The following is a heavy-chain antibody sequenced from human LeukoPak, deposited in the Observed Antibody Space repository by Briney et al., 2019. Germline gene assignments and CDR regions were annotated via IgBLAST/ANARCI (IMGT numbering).Heavy chain of an antibody. D-gene: IGHD1-26*01. V-gene: IGHV4-59*01. J-gene: IGHJ4*02. CDR2: IYYSGST. CDR3: ARVQGRVGAKNYFDY. CDR1: GGSISSYY. Sequence: SETLSLTCTVSGGSISSYYWSWIRQPPGKGLEWIGYIYYSGSTNYNPSLKSRVTISVDTSKNQFSLKLSSVTAADTAVYYCARVQGRVGAKNYFDYWGQGTVVTVSS.